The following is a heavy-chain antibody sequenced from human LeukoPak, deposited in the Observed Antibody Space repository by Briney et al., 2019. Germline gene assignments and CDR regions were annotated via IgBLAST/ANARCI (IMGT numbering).Heavy chain of an antibody. D-gene: IGHD6-19*01. Sequence: SETLSLTCTVPGDSISSYYWSWIRQPAVKGLEWIGRVYVTGSTNLNPALQSRVTMSVDTSKNQFSLKLTSVTAADTAVYYCARDRQWLVDHWGQGTLVTVSS. V-gene: IGHV4-4*07. CDR1: GDSISSYY. J-gene: IGHJ5*02. CDR2: VYVTGST. CDR3: ARDRQWLVDH.